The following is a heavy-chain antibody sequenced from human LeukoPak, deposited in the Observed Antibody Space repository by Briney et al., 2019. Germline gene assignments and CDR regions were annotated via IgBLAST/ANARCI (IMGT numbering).Heavy chain of an antibody. CDR3: ARDSTWLLDY. J-gene: IGHJ4*02. CDR2: INHNGNVN. V-gene: IGHV3-7*03. D-gene: IGHD6-19*01. CDR1: GFTFSSYW. Sequence: GGSLRLSCAASGFTFSSYWMNWASQAPGKGLEWVASINHNGNVNYYVDSVKGRFTISRDNTKNALYLQMNSLRADDTAVYFCARDSTWLLDYWGQGTLITVSS.